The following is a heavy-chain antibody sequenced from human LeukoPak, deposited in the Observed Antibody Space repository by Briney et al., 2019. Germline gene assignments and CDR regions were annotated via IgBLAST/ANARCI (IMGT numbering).Heavy chain of an antibody. D-gene: IGHD2-2*01. V-gene: IGHV1-18*01. Sequence: GASVKVSCKASGYTFTSYGISWVRRAPGQGREWMGWISAYNGNTNYAQKLQGRVTMTTDTSTSTAYMELRSLRSDDTAVYYCARDQGVPAPRNFDLWGRGTRVTVSS. J-gene: IGHJ2*01. CDR1: GYTFTSYG. CDR2: ISAYNGNT. CDR3: ARDQGVPAPRNFDL.